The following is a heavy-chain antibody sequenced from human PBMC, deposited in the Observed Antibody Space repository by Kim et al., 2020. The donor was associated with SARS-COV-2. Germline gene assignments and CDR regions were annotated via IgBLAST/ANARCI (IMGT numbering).Heavy chain of an antibody. D-gene: IGHD3-3*01. Sequence: GGSLRLSCAASGFTFSSYGMHWVRQAPGKGLEWVAVIWYDGSNKYYADSVKGRFTIYRDNSKNTLYLQMNSLRAEDTAVYYCARETRITIFGVANGGRAPDYYGMDVWGQGITVTVSS. CDR1: GFTFSSYG. CDR2: IWYDGSNK. V-gene: IGHV3-33*08. CDR3: ARETRITIFGVANGGRAPDYYGMDV. J-gene: IGHJ6*02.